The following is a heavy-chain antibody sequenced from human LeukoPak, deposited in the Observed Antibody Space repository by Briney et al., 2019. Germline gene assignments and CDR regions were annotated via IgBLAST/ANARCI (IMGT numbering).Heavy chain of an antibody. D-gene: IGHD2-15*01. V-gene: IGHV3-64D*09. CDR1: GFPFSSYA. CDR3: VRGYSFGPYGMDV. J-gene: IGHJ6*02. Sequence: GGSLRLSCSASGFPFSSYAMRWVRQARGKGLEYVSAISDSGGSTYYADSVKGRSTISRDNSKNTLYLQMSSLRAEDTAVYFCVRGYSFGPYGMDVWGQGPTVTVSS. CDR2: ISDSGGST.